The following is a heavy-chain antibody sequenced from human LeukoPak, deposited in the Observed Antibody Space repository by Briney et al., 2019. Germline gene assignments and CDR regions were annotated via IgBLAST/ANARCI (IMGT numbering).Heavy chain of an antibody. J-gene: IGHJ4*02. CDR3: AVAPGDY. D-gene: IGHD2-21*01. CDR1: GYTFTDYY. Sequence: ASVRVSCKASGYTFTDYYIHWVRQAPGQGLEWMGWINPNSDYTFYAQKFQGRVTLTRDTSISTVYMVLTTLTSDDTALYYCAVAPGDYWGQGTLVSVSA. V-gene: IGHV1-2*02. CDR2: INPNSDYT.